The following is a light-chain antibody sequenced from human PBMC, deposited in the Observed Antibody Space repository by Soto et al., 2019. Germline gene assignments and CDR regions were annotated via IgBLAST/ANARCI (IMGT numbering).Light chain of an antibody. Sequence: EMVMTESPATPPVPTREITTLACSASQSVSSNLAWYHQKTCQAPRVLIYAASTRATGIPPGFSGSGSGAAFTLTIGSPQTEDFAVYYDQQYTNWPPTFGGGTKVDIK. V-gene: IGKV3-15*01. CDR1: QSVSSN. CDR2: AAS. CDR3: QQYTNWPPT. J-gene: IGKJ4*01.